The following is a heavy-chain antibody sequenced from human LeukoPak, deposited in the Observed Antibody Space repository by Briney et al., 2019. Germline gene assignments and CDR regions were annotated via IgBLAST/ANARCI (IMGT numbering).Heavy chain of an antibody. CDR2: ISGSGGST. Sequence: SGGSLRLSCAASGFTFSSYAMSWVRQAPGKGLEWVSAISGSGGSTYYADSVKGRFTISRDNSKNTLYLQMNSLRAEDTAVYYCAKEEMATIIALDAFDIWGQGTMVTVSS. V-gene: IGHV3-23*01. D-gene: IGHD5-24*01. J-gene: IGHJ3*02. CDR3: AKEEMATIIALDAFDI. CDR1: GFTFSSYA.